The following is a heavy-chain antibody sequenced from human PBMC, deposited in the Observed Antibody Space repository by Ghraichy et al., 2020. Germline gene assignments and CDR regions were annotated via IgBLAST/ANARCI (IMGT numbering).Heavy chain of an antibody. D-gene: IGHD6-19*01. CDR2: ISYGANA. CDR1: GASISSRSYY. CDR3: ATAQWLVYYFDY. Sequence: SETLSLTCIVSGASISSRSYYWGFIRQSPGKGLEWIGSISYGANAYYNPSLKSRVTISLDTSKNHFSLNLNSVTAADTSVYYCATAQWLVYYFDYWGQGSLVTVSS. V-gene: IGHV4-39*02. J-gene: IGHJ4*02.